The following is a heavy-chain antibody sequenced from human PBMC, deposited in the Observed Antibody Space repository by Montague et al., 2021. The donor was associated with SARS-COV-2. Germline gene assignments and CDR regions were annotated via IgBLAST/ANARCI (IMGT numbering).Heavy chain of an antibody. CDR2: IDWDDDT. CDR1: GFSLSTSGMC. V-gene: IGHV2-70*01. CDR3: ARICLQAGLAVAANFHY. J-gene: IGHJ4*02. D-gene: IGHD6-19*01. Sequence: PALVKPTQTLTLTCTFSGFSLSTSGMCMSWIRQPPGKALEWLALIDWDDDTYYSTSLKTRLTISKDTSKNQVVLTMTDMAPVGTATYYCARICLQAGLAVAANFHYWGQGTLVTVSS.